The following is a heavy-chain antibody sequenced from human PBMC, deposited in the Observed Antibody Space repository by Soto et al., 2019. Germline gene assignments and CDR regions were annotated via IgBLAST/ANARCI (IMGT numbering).Heavy chain of an antibody. Sequence: RVSLRLSCAASGLTFSTYSMNWVRQAPGKGMESISYISSSSTTIYYADSVKGRFTIFIDNDKNSQYLQMNGVGAEDTAGYFCARRTVVNVFDYWGQGALVTVSS. CDR1: GLTFSTYS. CDR3: ARRTVVNVFDY. J-gene: IGHJ4*02. V-gene: IGHV3-48*01. D-gene: IGHD2-15*01. CDR2: ISSSSTTI.